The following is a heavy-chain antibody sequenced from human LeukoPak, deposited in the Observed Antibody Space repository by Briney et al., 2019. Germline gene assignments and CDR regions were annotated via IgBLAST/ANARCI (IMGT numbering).Heavy chain of an antibody. CDR3: ARDLSTHPHFDY. V-gene: IGHV4-34*09. CDR2: INHSGST. J-gene: IGHJ4*02. Sequence: PSETLSLTCAVYGGSFSGYYWSWIRQPPGKGLEWIGEINHSGSTYYNPSLKSRVTISVDTSKNQFSLKLSSVTAADTAVYYCARDLSTHPHFDYWGQGTLVTVSS. CDR1: GGSFSGYY.